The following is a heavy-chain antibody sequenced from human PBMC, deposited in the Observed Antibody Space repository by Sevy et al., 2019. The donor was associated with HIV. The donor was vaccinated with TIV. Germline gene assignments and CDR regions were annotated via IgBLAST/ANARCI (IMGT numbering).Heavy chain of an antibody. CDR3: ARVGYCSSTSCYPYYYGMDV. D-gene: IGHD2-2*01. Sequence: SETLSLTCAVSGYSISSGYYWGWIRQPPGKGLGWIGSIYHSGSTYYNPSLKSRVTISVDTSKNQFSLKLSSVTAADTAVYYCARVGYCSSTSCYPYYYGMDVWGQGTTVTVSS. V-gene: IGHV4-38-2*01. CDR1: GYSISSGYY. CDR2: IYHSGST. J-gene: IGHJ6*02.